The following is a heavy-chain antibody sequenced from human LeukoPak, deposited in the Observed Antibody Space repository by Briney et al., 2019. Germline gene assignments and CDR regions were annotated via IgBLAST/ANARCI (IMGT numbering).Heavy chain of an antibody. Sequence: PSETLSLTCAVYGGSFSGYYWSWIRQPPGKGLEWIGEINHSGSTNYNPSLKSRVTISVDTSKNQFSLKLSSVTAADMAVYYCARVRYGGNIDYWGQGTLVTVSS. D-gene: IGHD4-23*01. CDR2: INHSGST. CDR1: GGSFSGYY. V-gene: IGHV4-34*01. J-gene: IGHJ4*02. CDR3: ARVRYGGNIDY.